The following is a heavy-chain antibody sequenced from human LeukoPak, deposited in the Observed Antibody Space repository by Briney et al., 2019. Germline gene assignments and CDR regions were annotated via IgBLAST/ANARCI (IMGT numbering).Heavy chain of an antibody. CDR1: GGSISTSYY. CDR3: ARQLSGSYDPYYFDY. D-gene: IGHD1-26*01. V-gene: IGHV4-39*01. CDR2: IYYSGST. Sequence: SETLSLTCTVSGGSISTSYYWGWIRQPPGKGLEWIGSIYYSGSTYYNPSLKSRVTISVDTSKNHFSLKLTSVTAADTAVYYCARQLSGSYDPYYFDYWGQGTLVTVSS. J-gene: IGHJ4*02.